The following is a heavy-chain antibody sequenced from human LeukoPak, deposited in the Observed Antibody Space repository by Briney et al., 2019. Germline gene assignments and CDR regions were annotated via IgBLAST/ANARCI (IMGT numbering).Heavy chain of an antibody. J-gene: IGHJ4*02. D-gene: IGHD3-10*01. CDR3: AKVAKYYYGSETYYFFEH. V-gene: IGHV3-23*01. CDR1: GFTFSSYA. CDR2: ISGSGGST. Sequence: LPGGSLRLSCAASGFTFSSYAMSWVRQAPGKGLEWVSAISGSGGSTYYADSVKGRLTISRDNSKNTLYLQMNSLRAEDTAVYYCAKVAKYYYGSETYYFFEHWGQGTPVTASS.